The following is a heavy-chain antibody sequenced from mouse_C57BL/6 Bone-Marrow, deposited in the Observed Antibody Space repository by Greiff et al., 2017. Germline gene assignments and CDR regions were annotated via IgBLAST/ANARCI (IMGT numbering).Heavy chain of an antibody. CDR3: ANIYYDYDDAMDY. J-gene: IGHJ4*01. V-gene: IGHV1-55*01. D-gene: IGHD2-4*01. CDR1: GYTFTSYW. Sequence: VQLQQPGAELVKPGASVKMSCKASGYTFTSYWITWVKQRPGQGLEWIGDIYPGSGSTNYNEKFKSKATLTVDTSSSTAYMQLSSLTSEDSAVYYCANIYYDYDDAMDYWGQGTSVTVSS. CDR2: IYPGSGST.